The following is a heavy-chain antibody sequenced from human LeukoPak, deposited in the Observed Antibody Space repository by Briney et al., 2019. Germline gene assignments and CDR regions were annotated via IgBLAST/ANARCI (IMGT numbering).Heavy chain of an antibody. V-gene: IGHV1-69*06. Sequence: SVKVSCKASGGTFSSYAISWVRQAPGQGLEWMGGIIPIFGTANYAQKFQGRVTITADKSTSTAYMELNSLRAEDTAVYYCAKDGMATIARLDYWGQGTLVTVSS. J-gene: IGHJ4*02. CDR1: GGTFSSYA. CDR2: IIPIFGTA. D-gene: IGHD5-24*01. CDR3: AKDGMATIARLDY.